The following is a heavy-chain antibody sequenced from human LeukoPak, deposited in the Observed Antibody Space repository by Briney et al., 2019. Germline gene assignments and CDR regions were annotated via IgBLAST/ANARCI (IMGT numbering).Heavy chain of an antibody. CDR3: ARNGGYSYGPAMGFDP. Sequence: GRTLKVSCKTSGYSFTAFYIHWVRQAPGQGLEWMGWIPIRRGATNYAQKFQGRVTMTRDTSISTAYLDLSSLRSDDTAVYYCARNGGYSYGPAMGFDPWGQGTLVTVSS. J-gene: IGHJ5*02. V-gene: IGHV1-2*02. D-gene: IGHD5-18*01. CDR2: IPIRRGAT. CDR1: GYSFTAFY.